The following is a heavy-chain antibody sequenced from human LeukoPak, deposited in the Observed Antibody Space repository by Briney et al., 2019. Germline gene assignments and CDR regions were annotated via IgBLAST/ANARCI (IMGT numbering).Heavy chain of an antibody. J-gene: IGHJ5*02. V-gene: IGHV3-48*04. CDR2: ISSSSSTI. Sequence: GGSLRLSCAASGFTFSSYSMNWVRQAPGKGLEWVSYISSSSSTIYYADSVKGRFTISRDNAKNTLNLQMNSLRAEDTAVYYCARDLGQYYDTSDNWFDPWGQGTLVTVSS. CDR1: GFTFSSYS. D-gene: IGHD3-22*01. CDR3: ARDLGQYYDTSDNWFDP.